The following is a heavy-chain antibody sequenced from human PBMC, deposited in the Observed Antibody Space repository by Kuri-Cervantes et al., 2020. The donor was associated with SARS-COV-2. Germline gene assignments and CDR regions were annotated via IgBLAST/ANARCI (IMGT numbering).Heavy chain of an antibody. V-gene: IGHV1-69*13. Sequence: SVNVSHKPSGGTFSCYASSWVRQAPGQGLEWMGGIIPIFGTANYAQKFQGRVTITADESTSTAYMELSSLRSEHTAVYYCARDGGLIMTRVLQNDAFDIWGQGTMVTVSS. CDR3: ARDGGLIMTRVLQNDAFDI. CDR2: IIPIFGTA. J-gene: IGHJ3*02. D-gene: IGHD3-16*02. CDR1: GGTFSCYA.